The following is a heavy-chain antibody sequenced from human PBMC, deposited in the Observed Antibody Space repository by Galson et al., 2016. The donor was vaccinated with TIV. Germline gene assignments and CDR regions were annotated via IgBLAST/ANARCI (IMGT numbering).Heavy chain of an antibody. D-gene: IGHD1-1*01. V-gene: IGHV3-48*01. Sequence: SLRLSCAASGFSLSIYSMNWVRQAPGKGLEWVTYISSSSLSIYYADSVKGRFTISRDNANNALYLQMNSLRAEDTAVYYCARSLEAVHYYGMDVWGQGTTVTVSS. CDR2: ISSSSLSI. J-gene: IGHJ6*02. CDR3: ARSLEAVHYYGMDV. CDR1: GFSLSIYS.